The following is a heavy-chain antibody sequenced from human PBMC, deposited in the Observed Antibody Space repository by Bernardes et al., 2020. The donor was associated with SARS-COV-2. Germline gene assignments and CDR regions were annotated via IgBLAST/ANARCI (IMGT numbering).Heavy chain of an antibody. V-gene: IGHV4-59*08. CDR3: ARHNEYSAYDSHFDY. Sequence: SETLSLTCTVSGGSIISYFWSWIRQPPGKGLEWIGYIYYSGSTDYNPSLKSRVTISVDTSKNQFSLKLISVTAADTAVYYCARHNEYSAYDSHFDYWGQGNLVTVSS. CDR2: IYYSGST. J-gene: IGHJ4*02. D-gene: IGHD5-12*01. CDR1: GGSIISYF.